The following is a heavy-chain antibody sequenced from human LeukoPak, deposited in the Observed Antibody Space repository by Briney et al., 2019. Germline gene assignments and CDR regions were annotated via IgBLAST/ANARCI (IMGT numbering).Heavy chain of an antibody. Sequence: GGSLRLSCAASGFTFTNHWMHWARQTPGEGLVWVSGVNDDGSSTFYADSVKGRFTISRDNVKNTLDLQMNSLRVEDTAVYYCGPLDYGDWGQGTLVTVSS. D-gene: IGHD4-17*01. CDR3: GPLDYGD. J-gene: IGHJ4*02. V-gene: IGHV3-74*01. CDR1: GFTFTNHW. CDR2: VNDDGSST.